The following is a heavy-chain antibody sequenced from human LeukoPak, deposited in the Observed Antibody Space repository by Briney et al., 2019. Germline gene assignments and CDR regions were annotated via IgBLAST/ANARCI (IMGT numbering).Heavy chain of an antibody. J-gene: IGHJ6*02. D-gene: IGHD3-10*01. CDR3: AISSYGSGPYYYGMDV. Sequence: GGSLRLSCAASGFTFSRYSMNWVRRAPGKGLEWVSYISSSSSTIYYADSVKGRFTISRDSAKNSLYLQMNSLRVEDTAVYYCAISSYGSGPYYYGMDVWGQGTTVTVSS. V-gene: IGHV3-48*04. CDR2: ISSSSSTI. CDR1: GFTFSRYS.